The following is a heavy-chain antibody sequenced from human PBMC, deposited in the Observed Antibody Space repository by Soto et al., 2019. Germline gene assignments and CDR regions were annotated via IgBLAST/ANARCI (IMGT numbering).Heavy chain of an antibody. D-gene: IGHD5-18*01. V-gene: IGHV4-61*01. Sequence: KTSETLSLTCTVSGGSVSSGSYYWSWIRQPPGKGLEWIGYIYYSGSTNYNPSLKSRVTISVDTSKNQFSLKLSSVTAADTALYYCARDSLGYSYGHFDYWGQGTLVTVSS. CDR2: IYYSGST. CDR3: ARDSLGYSYGHFDY. CDR1: GGSVSSGSYY. J-gene: IGHJ4*02.